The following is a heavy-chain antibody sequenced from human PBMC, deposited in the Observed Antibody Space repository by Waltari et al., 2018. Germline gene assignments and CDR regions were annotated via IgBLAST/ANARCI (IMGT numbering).Heavy chain of an antibody. CDR2: INHSGST. CDR1: GGSFSGYY. Sequence: QVQLQQWGAGLLKPSETLSLSCAVYGGSFSGYYWSWIRQPPGKGLEWIGEINHSGSTNYNPSLKSRVTISVDTSKNQFSLKLSSVTAADTAVYYCARVGTVTLDAFDIWGQGTMVTVSS. D-gene: IGHD4-17*01. CDR3: ARVGTVTLDAFDI. J-gene: IGHJ3*02. V-gene: IGHV4-34*01.